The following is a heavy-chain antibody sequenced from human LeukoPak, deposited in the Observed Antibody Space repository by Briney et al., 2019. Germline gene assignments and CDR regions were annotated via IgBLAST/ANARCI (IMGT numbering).Heavy chain of an antibody. Sequence: AGGSLRLSCAASGFTFSDYYMSWFRLAPGKGLEWVSYISSSGNNIYYADSVKGRFTISRDNAKNSLYLQMSSLRAEDTAVYYCASIVVVPAATDYWGQGTLVTVSS. J-gene: IGHJ4*02. D-gene: IGHD2-2*01. CDR1: GFTFSDYY. CDR3: ASIVVVPAATDY. CDR2: ISSSGNNI. V-gene: IGHV3-11*01.